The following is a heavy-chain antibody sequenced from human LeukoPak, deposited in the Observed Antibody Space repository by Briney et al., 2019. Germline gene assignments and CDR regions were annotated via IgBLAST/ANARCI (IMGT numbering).Heavy chain of an antibody. J-gene: IGHJ4*02. D-gene: IGHD5-12*01. CDR2: IIPIFGTA. V-gene: IGHV1-69*06. Sequence: ASVKVSCKASGGTFSSYAISWVRQAPGQGLEWMGGIIPIFGTANYAQKFQGRVTITADKSTSTAFMELSSLRSEDTAVYYCAREAQGGYDYSQNFDYWGQGTLVTVSS. CDR1: GGTFSSYA. CDR3: AREAQGGYDYSQNFDY.